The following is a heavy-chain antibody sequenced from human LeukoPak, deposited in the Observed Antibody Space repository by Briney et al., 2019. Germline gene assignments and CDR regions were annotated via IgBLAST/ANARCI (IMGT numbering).Heavy chain of an antibody. CDR1: GFTFNSYW. Sequence: PGGSLRLSCAASGFTFNSYWMHWVRQAPGKGLVWVSRINSDGSSTSYADSVKGRFTISRDNAKNTLYLQMNSLRAEDTAVYYCARDDLGGHADYGGNPPTPLDYWGQGTLVTVSS. J-gene: IGHJ4*02. D-gene: IGHD4-23*01. CDR3: ARDDLGGHADYGGNPPTPLDY. CDR2: INSDGSST. V-gene: IGHV3-74*01.